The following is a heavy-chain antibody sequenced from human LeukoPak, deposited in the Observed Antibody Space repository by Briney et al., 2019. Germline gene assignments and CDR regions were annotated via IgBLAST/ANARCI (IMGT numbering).Heavy chain of an antibody. D-gene: IGHD3-10*01. CDR2: IKSDGSST. V-gene: IGHV3-74*01. Sequence: GGSLRLSCAASGFTFNTYWMHWVRQAPGKGLVWVSHIKSDGSSTTYADSVKGRFTISRDNAKNTLYLQMTSLRAEDTAVYYCARDFSYSPDYWGQGTLVTVSS. CDR1: GFTFNTYW. CDR3: ARDFSYSPDY. J-gene: IGHJ4*02.